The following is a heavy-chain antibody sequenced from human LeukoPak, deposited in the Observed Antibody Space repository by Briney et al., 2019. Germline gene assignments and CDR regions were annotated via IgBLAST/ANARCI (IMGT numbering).Heavy chain of an antibody. J-gene: IGHJ4*02. V-gene: IGHV3-9*01. Sequence: QSGGSLRLSCAASGFTFDDYAMPWVRQAPGKGLEWVSGISWNSGSIGYADSVKGRFTISRDNAKNSLYLQMNSLRAEDTAVYYCARDEGGGYRGEFDYWGLGTLVTVSS. D-gene: IGHD5-12*01. CDR3: ARDEGGGYRGEFDY. CDR2: ISWNSGSI. CDR1: GFTFDDYA.